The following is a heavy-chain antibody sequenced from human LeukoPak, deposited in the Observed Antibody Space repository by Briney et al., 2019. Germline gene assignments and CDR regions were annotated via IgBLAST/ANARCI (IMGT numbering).Heavy chain of an antibody. J-gene: IGHJ5*02. CDR2: INSDGSST. V-gene: IGHV3-74*01. Sequence: GGSLRLSCAASGFTFSSYWMHWVRQAPGKGLVWVSRINSDGSSTSYADSVKGRFTISRDNSKNTLYLQMNSLRAEDTAVYYCAKDRGYCSSTSCRGFDPWGQGTLVTVSS. CDR1: GFTFSSYW. CDR3: AKDRGYCSSTSCRGFDP. D-gene: IGHD2-2*03.